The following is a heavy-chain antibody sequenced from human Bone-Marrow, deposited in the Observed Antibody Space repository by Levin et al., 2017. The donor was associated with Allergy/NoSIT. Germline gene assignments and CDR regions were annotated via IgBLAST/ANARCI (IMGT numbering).Heavy chain of an antibody. CDR3: ARISSAAFDM. CDR2: INPNSDDT. Sequence: ASVKVSCKASGYTFTDYFIHWVRLAPGQGLEWMGWINPNSDDTDSSQNFQGTVTMTRDTSISTAYMEVTSLTSNDTALYYCARISSAAFDMWGQGTVVTVSS. CDR1: GYTFTDYF. V-gene: IGHV1-2*02. J-gene: IGHJ3*02. D-gene: IGHD6-19*01.